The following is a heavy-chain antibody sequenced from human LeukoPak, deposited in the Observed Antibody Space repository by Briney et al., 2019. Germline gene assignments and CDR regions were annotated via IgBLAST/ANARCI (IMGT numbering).Heavy chain of an antibody. J-gene: IGHJ3*02. CDR3: ARRVGGIWSGYWAFDI. CDR1: GGTFSSYA. CDR2: IIPIFGTA. V-gene: IGHV1-69*05. Sequence: GASVKVSCKASGGTFSSYAISWVRQAPGQGLEWMGGIIPIFGTANYAQKFQGRVTITTDESTSTAYMELSSLRSEDTAVYYCARRVGGIWSGYWAFDIWGQGTMVTVSS. D-gene: IGHD3-3*01.